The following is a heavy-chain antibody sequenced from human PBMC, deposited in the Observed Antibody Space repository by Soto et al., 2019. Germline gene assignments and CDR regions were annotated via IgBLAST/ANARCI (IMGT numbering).Heavy chain of an antibody. D-gene: IGHD3-10*01. CDR3: ARDAKYYYGSGSYQDY. CDR1: GFTFSSYA. Sequence: EVQLVESGGGLVQPGGSLRLSCAASGFTFSSYAMHWVRRAPGKGLEYVSAISSNGGSTYYANSVKGRFTISRDNSKNTLYLQMGSLRAEDMAVYYCARDAKYYYGSGSYQDYWGQGTLVTVSS. J-gene: IGHJ4*02. CDR2: ISSNGGST. V-gene: IGHV3-64*01.